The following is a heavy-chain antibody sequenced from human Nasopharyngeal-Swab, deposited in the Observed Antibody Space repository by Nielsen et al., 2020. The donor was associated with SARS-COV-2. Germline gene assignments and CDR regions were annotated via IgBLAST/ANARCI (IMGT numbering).Heavy chain of an antibody. D-gene: IGHD1-26*01. Sequence: ASVKVSCKASGYTFTSHYMHWVRQAPGQGLEWMGIINPSAGSTGYAQKFQGRVTMTRDTSTSTVYMELRSLRSEDTAVYYCARDVGKPDMCCPRRDYGMDVWGQGTTVTVS. CDR3: ARDVGKPDMCCPRRDYGMDV. CDR1: GYTFTSHY. J-gene: IGHJ6*02. V-gene: IGHV1-46*01. CDR2: INPSAGST.